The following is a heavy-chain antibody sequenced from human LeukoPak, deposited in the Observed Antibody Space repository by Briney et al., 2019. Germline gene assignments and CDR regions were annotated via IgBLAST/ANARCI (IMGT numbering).Heavy chain of an antibody. J-gene: IGHJ4*02. CDR2: ISYDGSNK. CDR1: GFTFSSYA. Sequence: PGGSLRLSCAASGFTFSSYAMHWVRQAPGKGLEWVAVISYDGSNKYYADSVKGRFTISRDTSKNTLYLQMNSLRSEDTSVYYCAKDIRRGYLDYWGQGTLVTVSS. V-gene: IGHV3-30-3*01. D-gene: IGHD3-3*01. CDR3: AKDIRRGYLDY.